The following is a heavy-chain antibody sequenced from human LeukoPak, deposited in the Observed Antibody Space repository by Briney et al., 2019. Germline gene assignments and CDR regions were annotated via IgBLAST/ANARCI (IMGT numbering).Heavy chain of an antibody. D-gene: IGHD1-26*01. CDR1: GYTFTSYA. CDR2: INAGNGNT. J-gene: IGHJ4*02. CDR3: ARADSGTYVDY. V-gene: IGHV1-3*01. Sequence: ASVKVSCKASGYTFTSYAMHWVRQAPGQRLEWMGWINAGNGNTKYSQNFQGRVAITRDTSASTAYMELSSLRSEDTAVYYCARADSGTYVDYWGQGTLVTVSS.